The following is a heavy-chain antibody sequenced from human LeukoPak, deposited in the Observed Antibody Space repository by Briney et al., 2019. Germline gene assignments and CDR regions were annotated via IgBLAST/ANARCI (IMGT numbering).Heavy chain of an antibody. V-gene: IGHV3-23*01. CDR1: GFTFSKYW. CDR3: AKVAAASRDFAY. CDR2: ISGSGGST. Sequence: GGSLRLSCAASGFTFSKYWLHWLRQAPGKGLEWVSAISGSGGSTFYADSVKGRFTISRDNSKNTLYLQMNSLRAEDTAVYYCAKVAAASRDFAYWGQGTLVTVSS. J-gene: IGHJ4*02. D-gene: IGHD6-13*01.